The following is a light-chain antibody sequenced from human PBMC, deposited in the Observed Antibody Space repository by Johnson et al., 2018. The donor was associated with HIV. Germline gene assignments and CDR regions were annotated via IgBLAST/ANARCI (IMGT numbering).Light chain of an antibody. J-gene: IGLJ1*01. CDR3: GTWDSSLSAGNYV. Sequence: QSVLTQPPSMSAAPGQKVTISCSGSSSNIGNNYVSWYQQLPGTAPKLLIFENNKRPSGIPDRFSGSKSGTSATLGITGLQTGDEADYYYGTWDSSLSAGNYVFGTGTQVTVL. CDR1: SSNIGNNY. V-gene: IGLV1-51*02. CDR2: ENN.